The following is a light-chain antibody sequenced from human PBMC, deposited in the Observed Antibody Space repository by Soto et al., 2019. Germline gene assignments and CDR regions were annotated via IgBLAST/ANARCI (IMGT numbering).Light chain of an antibody. J-gene: IGLJ2*01. V-gene: IGLV2-18*02. CDR3: SSYRSSSTNVV. CDR1: SSDVGNYNR. Sequence: QSALTQPPSVSGSPGQSVTISCTGTSSDVGNYNRVSWFQQPPGTAPKLIIYEVNNRPSGVPDRFSGSKSGNTASLTISGLQAEDEADYYCSSYRSSSTNVVFGGGTKLTVL. CDR2: EVN.